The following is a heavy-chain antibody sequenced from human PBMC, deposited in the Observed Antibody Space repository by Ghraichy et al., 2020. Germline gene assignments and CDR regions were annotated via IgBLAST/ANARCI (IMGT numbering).Heavy chain of an antibody. V-gene: IGHV3-30*04. CDR1: GFSFTGVA. CDR3: ARAGGLIQHYTDTIGAFPAYYLAL. CDR2: ISHTGERK. D-gene: IGHD3-16*01. Sequence: GGSLRLSCVASGFSFTGVAIHWVRHTPAKGLEWLAVISHTGERKFFADVVKGRTSMTRDGSSATVVLDLDTVRRDDSATYFCARAGGLIQHYTDTIGAFPAYYLALWGHGTKVTVSS. J-gene: IGHJ3*01.